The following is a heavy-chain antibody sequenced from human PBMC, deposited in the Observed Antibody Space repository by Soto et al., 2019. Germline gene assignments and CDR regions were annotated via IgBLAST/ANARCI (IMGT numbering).Heavy chain of an antibody. CDR3: ARDRDGYNPSGY. V-gene: IGHV3-21*01. D-gene: IGHD5-12*01. J-gene: IGHJ4*02. Sequence: EVQLVESGGGLVKPGGSLSLSCAASGFTFSSYSMNWVRQAPGKGLEWVSSISSSSSYIYYADSVKGRFTISRDNAKNALYLQMNSLRADDTAVYYCARDRDGYNPSGYWGQGTLVTVS. CDR1: GFTFSSYS. CDR2: ISSSSSYI.